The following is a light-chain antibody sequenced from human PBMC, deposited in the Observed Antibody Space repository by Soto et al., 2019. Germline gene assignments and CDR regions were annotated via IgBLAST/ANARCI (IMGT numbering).Light chain of an antibody. CDR1: QSVRDNY. CDR2: DAS. V-gene: IGKV3-11*01. CDR3: QQRSNWPLT. J-gene: IGKJ4*01. Sequence: EIVLTPSPGTVSLSPVERATLSCRASQSVRDNYLAWYQQKPGQAPSLLISDASNRATGIPARFSGSGSGTDFTLTISSLEPEDFAVYYCQQRSNWPLTFGGGTKVDIK.